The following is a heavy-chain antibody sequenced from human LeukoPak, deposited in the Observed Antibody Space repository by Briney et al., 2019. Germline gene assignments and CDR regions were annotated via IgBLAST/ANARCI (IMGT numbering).Heavy chain of an antibody. CDR3: ARDLEINRLWSYSFDY. CDR1: GGTFSSYA. CDR2: ISYDGSNK. Sequence: SCKASGGTFSSYAMHWVRQAPGKGLEWVAVISYDGSNKYYADSVKGRFTISRDNSKNTLYLQMNSLRAEDTAVYYCARDLEINRLWSYSFDYWGQGTLVTVSS. D-gene: IGHD2-21*01. J-gene: IGHJ4*02. V-gene: IGHV3-30*04.